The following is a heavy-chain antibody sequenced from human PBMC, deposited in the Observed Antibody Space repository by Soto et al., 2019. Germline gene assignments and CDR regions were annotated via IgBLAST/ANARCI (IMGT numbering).Heavy chain of an antibody. J-gene: IGHJ4*02. CDR2: ISGSGGST. D-gene: IGHD3-16*02. CDR3: AKVPITFGGVIVIPAFDY. V-gene: IGHV3-23*01. CDR1: GFTFSSYA. Sequence: LRLSCAASGFTFSSYAMSWVRQAPGKGLEWVSAISGSGGSTYYADSVKGRFTISRDNSKNTLYLQMNSLRAEDTAVYYCAKVPITFGGVIVIPAFDYWGQGTLVTVS.